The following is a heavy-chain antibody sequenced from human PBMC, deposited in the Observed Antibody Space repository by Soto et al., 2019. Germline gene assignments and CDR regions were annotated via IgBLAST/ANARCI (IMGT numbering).Heavy chain of an antibody. CDR2: MSGSGGYT. J-gene: IGHJ4*02. D-gene: IGHD2-2*01. Sequence: EVQLLESGGGLVQPGGSLRLSCAASGFTFSSYAMSWVRQAPGKGLEWVSPMSGSGGYTYYADSVEGRFAISRDNSKNTLYLQMADLRAEDTAVYYCATFRFCTSTSCYGREGGFWGQGTLVTVSS. CDR1: GFTFSSYA. CDR3: ATFRFCTSTSCYGREGGF. V-gene: IGHV3-23*01.